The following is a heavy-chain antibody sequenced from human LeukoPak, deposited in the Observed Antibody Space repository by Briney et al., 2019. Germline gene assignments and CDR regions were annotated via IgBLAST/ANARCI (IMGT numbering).Heavy chain of an antibody. CDR3: ARVKQLWLRVRYYFDY. J-gene: IGHJ4*02. CDR2: INHSGST. D-gene: IGHD5-18*01. CDR1: GGPFSGYY. Sequence: PSETLSLTCAVYGGPFSGYYWSSIRQPPGKGLEWIGEINHSGSTNYNPSLKSRVTISVDTSKNQFSLKLSSVTAADTAVYYCARVKQLWLRVRYYFDYWGQGTLVTVSS. V-gene: IGHV4-34*01.